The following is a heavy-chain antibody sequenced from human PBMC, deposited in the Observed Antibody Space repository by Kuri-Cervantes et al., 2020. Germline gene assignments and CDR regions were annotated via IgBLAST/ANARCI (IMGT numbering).Heavy chain of an antibody. J-gene: IGHJ6*03. CDR3: ARGIYCSSTSCYREEYYYYYMDV. CDR2: IKRDGSQK. Sequence: GESLKISCAASGFSFSSYWMNWVRQAPGKGLEWVANIKRDGSQKYSVDSVKGRFTISRDNAKNSLYLQMNSLRVEDTAVYYCARGIYCSSTSCYREEYYYYYMDVWGKGTTVTVSS. D-gene: IGHD2-2*02. CDR1: GFSFSSYW. V-gene: IGHV3-7*01.